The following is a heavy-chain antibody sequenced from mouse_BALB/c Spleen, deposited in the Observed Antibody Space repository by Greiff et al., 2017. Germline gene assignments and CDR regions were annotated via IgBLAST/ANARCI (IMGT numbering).Heavy chain of an antibody. V-gene: IGHV5-4*02. Sequence: EVQLVESGGGLLNLGGSRNLSFAALDFLSVAFYMYWFRQTPERRLEWVATISDGGSYTYYPDSVKGRFTISRDNAKNNLYRQMSSLKSEDTAMYYCARVDFAYWGQGTLVTVSA. CDR2: ISDGGSYT. J-gene: IGHJ3*01. CDR1: DFLSVAFY. CDR3: ARVDFAY.